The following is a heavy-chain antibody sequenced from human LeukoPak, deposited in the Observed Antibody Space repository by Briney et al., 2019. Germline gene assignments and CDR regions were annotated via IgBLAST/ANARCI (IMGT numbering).Heavy chain of an antibody. CDR1: GYTFTNYG. V-gene: IGHV1-18*01. J-gene: IGHJ4*02. CDR3: ARVLIQIDY. CDR2: ISAYNGNT. Sequence: ASVKVSCKASGYTFTNYGITWVRQAPGRVLEWMGWISAYNGNTNYAQKLQGRVTMTTDTSTSTAYMELRSLRSDDTAVYYCARVLIQIDYWGQGTLVTVSS. D-gene: IGHD2-15*01.